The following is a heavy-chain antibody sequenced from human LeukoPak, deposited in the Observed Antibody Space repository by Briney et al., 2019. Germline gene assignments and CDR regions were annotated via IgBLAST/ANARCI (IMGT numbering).Heavy chain of an antibody. J-gene: IGHJ5*02. CDR2: IYYTGSS. Sequence: SQTLSLTCTVSGGSISSGNNYWSWIRQHPGKGLEWMGYIYYTGSSHYNPSLKSRLTISVDTSKNQFSLRLNSVTAADTAVYYCASRDCSSTSCHEGYNWFDPWGQGILVSVSS. D-gene: IGHD2-2*01. V-gene: IGHV4-31*03. CDR1: GGSISSGNNY. CDR3: ASRDCSSTSCHEGYNWFDP.